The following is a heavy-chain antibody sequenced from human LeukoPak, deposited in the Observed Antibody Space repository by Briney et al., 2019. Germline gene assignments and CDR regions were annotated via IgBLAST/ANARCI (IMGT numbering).Heavy chain of an antibody. J-gene: IGHJ4*02. V-gene: IGHV3-21*01. Sequence: GGSLRLSCAASGFTFSSYSMNWVRQAPGKGLEWVSSISSSSSYIYYADSVKGRFTISRDNAKNSLYLQMNNLRAEDTAVYYCARDEIPYYDILTGYSRDTNFDYWGQGTLVTVSS. CDR3: ARDEIPYYDILTGYSRDTNFDY. CDR1: GFTFSSYS. D-gene: IGHD3-9*01. CDR2: ISSSSSYI.